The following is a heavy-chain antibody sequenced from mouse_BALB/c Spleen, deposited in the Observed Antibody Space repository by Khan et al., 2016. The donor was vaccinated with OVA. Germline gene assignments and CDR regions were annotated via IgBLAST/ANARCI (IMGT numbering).Heavy chain of an antibody. CDR3: TRSGYGSFAY. V-gene: IGHV1S81*02. CDR2: INPSNGGT. J-gene: IGHJ3*01. D-gene: IGHD2-2*01. Sequence: VQLQESGAELVKPGASVRLSCKASGYTFTSYYLYWVKQRPGQGLEWIGDINPSNGGTNFNEKFKSKATLTVDKSSSTAYMQLNSLTSEDSAVYCCTRSGYGSFAYWGQGTLVTVSA. CDR1: GYTFTSYY.